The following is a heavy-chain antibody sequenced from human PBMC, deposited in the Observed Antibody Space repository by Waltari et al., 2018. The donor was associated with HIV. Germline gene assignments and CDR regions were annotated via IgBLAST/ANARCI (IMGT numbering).Heavy chain of an antibody. J-gene: IGHJ6*02. D-gene: IGHD2-2*02. Sequence: QVQLMQSGPEVKKPGASVKVSCTASGYTFNNYGISWVRQAPGQGLDWMGWRSAYKGNTKYAQKFQGKVTMTTDTSTRTAYMELRSLSSDDTAVYYCARRSCNSSSCFTYFYYFAMDVWGQGTTVTVSS. V-gene: IGHV1-18*04. CDR1: GYTFNNYG. CDR2: RSAYKGNT. CDR3: ARRSCNSSSCFTYFYYFAMDV.